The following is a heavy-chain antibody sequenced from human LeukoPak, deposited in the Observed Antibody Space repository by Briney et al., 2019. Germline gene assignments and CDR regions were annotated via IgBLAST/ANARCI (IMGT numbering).Heavy chain of an antibody. Sequence: PSETLSLTCTVSGDSISPYYWSWIRQPPGKGLEWIGYFYYTGSTDYNPSLKSRVTIPGDTSKNQFSLTLSSVTAADTAVYYCARDRHWTNDWVFDYWGQGALVTVSS. CDR1: GDSISPYY. D-gene: IGHD1/OR15-1a*01. CDR3: ARDRHWTNDWVFDY. J-gene: IGHJ4*02. V-gene: IGHV4-59*01. CDR2: FYYTGST.